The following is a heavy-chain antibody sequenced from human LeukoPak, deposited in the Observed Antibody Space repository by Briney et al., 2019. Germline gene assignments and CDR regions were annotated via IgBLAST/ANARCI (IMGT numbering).Heavy chain of an antibody. J-gene: IGHJ5*02. V-gene: IGHV4-34*01. CDR3: AGVGIRGSSTTWASRNWVDP. CDR2: INHSGST. D-gene: IGHD2-2*01. Sequence: PSETLSLTCTVSGGSFSSYYWSWIRQPPGKGLEWIGEINHSGSTNYNPSLKSRVTISVDTSKNQFSLKLSSVTAADTAVYYCAGVGIRGSSTTWASRNWVDPWGQRTLFTVSS. CDR1: GGSFSSYY.